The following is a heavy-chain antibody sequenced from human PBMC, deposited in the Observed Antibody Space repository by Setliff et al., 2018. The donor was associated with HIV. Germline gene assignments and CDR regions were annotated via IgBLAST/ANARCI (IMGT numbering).Heavy chain of an antibody. CDR1: GGSISSGSYY. CDR2: IYTSGST. V-gene: IGHV4-61*02. J-gene: IGHJ4*02. CDR3: ARVTYYYDSSSPLYYFDY. D-gene: IGHD3-22*01. Sequence: SETLSLTCTVSGGSISSGSYYWSWIRQPAGKGLEWIGRIYTSGSTKYNPSLKSRVTISVDTSKNQFSLKVSSVTAADTAVYYCARVTYYYDSSSPLYYFDYWGQGTLVTVSS.